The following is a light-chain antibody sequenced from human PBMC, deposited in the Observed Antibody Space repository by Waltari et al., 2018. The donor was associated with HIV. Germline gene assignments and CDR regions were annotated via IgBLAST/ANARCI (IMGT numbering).Light chain of an antibody. V-gene: IGKV1-NL1*01. CDR1: QVISNS. CDR3: QQYYNIPRT. CDR2: DAS. Sequence: DIQMTQSPSSLSASVGDRVTITCRASQVISNSLAWYQQKPGKAPKLLIFDASRLGSGVPSRFSGSGGGADFTLTITTLQAEDFATYFCQQYYNIPRTFGQGTEVEV. J-gene: IGKJ2*01.